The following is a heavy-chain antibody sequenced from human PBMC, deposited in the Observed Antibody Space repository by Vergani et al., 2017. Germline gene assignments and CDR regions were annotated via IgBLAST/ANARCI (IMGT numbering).Heavy chain of an antibody. J-gene: IGHJ4*02. CDR2: IYYSGRT. CDR3: ARVAYDSSGYLCPFDY. D-gene: IGHD3-22*01. Sequence: QVQLQESGPGLVKPSQTLSLTCTVSGCSISSGGYYWSWIRQHPGKGLEWIGYIYYSGRTYYNPSLKSRVTISVDTSKNQFSLKLSSVTAADTAVYYCARVAYDSSGYLCPFDYWGQGTLVTVSS. CDR1: GCSISSGGYY. V-gene: IGHV4-31*03.